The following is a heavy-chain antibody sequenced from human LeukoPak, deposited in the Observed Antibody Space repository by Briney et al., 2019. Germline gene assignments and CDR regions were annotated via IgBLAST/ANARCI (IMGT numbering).Heavy chain of an antibody. J-gene: IGHJ4*02. Sequence: GASLEISFQRSESSFPNYCVGWVRPTPGKGLEWMGIIYPDDSDTRYRPSFQGRVTISADKPINTAYLEWSSLKASDTATYYCAIGRGGQQLGDFWGQGTLVSVSS. D-gene: IGHD6-13*01. V-gene: IGHV5-51*01. CDR2: IYPDDSDT. CDR1: ESSFPNYC. CDR3: AIGRGGQQLGDF.